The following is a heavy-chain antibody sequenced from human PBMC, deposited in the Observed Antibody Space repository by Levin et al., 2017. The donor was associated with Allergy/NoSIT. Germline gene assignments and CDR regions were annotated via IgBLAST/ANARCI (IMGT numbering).Heavy chain of an antibody. D-gene: IGHD3-3*01. Sequence: AGGSLRLSCAVYGGSFSGYYWSWIRQPPGKGLEWIGEINHSGSTNYNPSLKSRVTISVDTSKNQFSLKLSSVTAADTAVYYCARGGSYYDFWRGYYGMDVWGQGTTVTVSS. CDR1: GGSFSGYY. J-gene: IGHJ6*02. V-gene: IGHV4-34*01. CDR3: ARGGSYYDFWRGYYGMDV. CDR2: INHSGST.